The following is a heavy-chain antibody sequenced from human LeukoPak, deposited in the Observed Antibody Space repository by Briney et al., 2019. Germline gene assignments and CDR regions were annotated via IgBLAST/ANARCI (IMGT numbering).Heavy chain of an antibody. J-gene: IGHJ6*02. CDR1: GGSISSYY. V-gene: IGHV4-59*01. CDR3: ARDKLAEYYYHGLDV. D-gene: IGHD6-19*01. Sequence: NPSETLSLTCSVSGGSISSYYWSWIRQPPGKGWKGLGNIYYSGSTNYNPSLKSRVTISVDTSKNQFSLKLSSVTAADTAVYYCARDKLAEYYYHGLDVWGQGTTVTVSS. CDR2: IYYSGST.